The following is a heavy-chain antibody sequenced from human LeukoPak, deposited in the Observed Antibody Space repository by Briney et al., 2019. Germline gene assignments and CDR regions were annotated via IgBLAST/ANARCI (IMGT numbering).Heavy chain of an antibody. CDR1: GDSISSYY. Sequence: SETLSLTCTVSGDSISSYYWSWIRQPPGKRLEWIGYINYSGSTNYKPSLKSRVTISVDTSKNQFSLKLSSVTAADTGVYYCARQGHGYGLDYWGRGTLVTVSS. V-gene: IGHV4-59*08. CDR3: ARQGHGYGLDY. J-gene: IGHJ4*02. CDR2: INYSGST. D-gene: IGHD3-10*01.